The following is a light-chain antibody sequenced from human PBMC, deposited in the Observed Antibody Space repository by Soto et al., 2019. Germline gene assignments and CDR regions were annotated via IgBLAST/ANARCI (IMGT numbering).Light chain of an antibody. CDR2: GNN. CDR1: NSNVGSNT. Sequence: QSVLTQPPSASGTPGQRVTISCSGSNSNVGSNTVDWYQHHPGTAPNLLIYGNNKRPSGVPDRFSGSTSGTSASLAISGLQSEDESDYYCATWDDSLNGDVFGTGTKLTVL. CDR3: ATWDDSLNGDV. J-gene: IGLJ1*01. V-gene: IGLV1-44*01.